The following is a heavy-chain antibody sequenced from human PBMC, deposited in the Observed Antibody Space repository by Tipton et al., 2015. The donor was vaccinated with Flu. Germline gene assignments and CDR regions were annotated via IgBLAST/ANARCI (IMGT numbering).Heavy chain of an antibody. Sequence: TLSLTCTVSGGSIGSFYWNWIRQPPGKGLEWIGCVYHGGTTYYNPSLKSRVAISLDTFTNQFSLKLTSVTAADTAVYYCATTTYYYGSGTHDYWGQGTLVTVSS. D-gene: IGHD3-10*01. V-gene: IGHV4-59*12. CDR2: VYHGGTT. CDR1: GGSIGSFY. J-gene: IGHJ4*02. CDR3: ATTTYYYGSGTHDY.